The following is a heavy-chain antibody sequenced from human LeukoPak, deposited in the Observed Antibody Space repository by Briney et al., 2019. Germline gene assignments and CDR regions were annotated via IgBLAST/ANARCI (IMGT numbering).Heavy chain of an antibody. V-gene: IGHV3-23*01. CDR1: GLTFSTYA. J-gene: IGHJ4*02. D-gene: IGHD3-22*01. Sequence: GGSLRLSCAASGLTFSTYAMSWVRQAPGKGLEWVSSISGSATNTYYADSVKGRFTISRDKSKNTLDLQMNSLRAEDTAVYYCAKARYYDSSGPFDYWGQGTLVTVSS. CDR3: AKARYYDSSGPFDY. CDR2: ISGSATNT.